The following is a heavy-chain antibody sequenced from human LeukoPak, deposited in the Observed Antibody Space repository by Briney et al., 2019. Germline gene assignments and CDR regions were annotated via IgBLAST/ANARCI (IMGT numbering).Heavy chain of an antibody. CDR1: GFTFSDYY. Sequence: GGSLRLSCAASGFTFSDYYMSWIRQAPGKGLEWVSYISSSSSYTNYADPVKGRFTISRDNAKNSLYLQMNSLRAEDTAVYYCARQPGYSSGWYDYWGQGTLVTVSS. CDR2: ISSSSSYT. J-gene: IGHJ4*02. CDR3: ARQPGYSSGWYDY. V-gene: IGHV3-11*06. D-gene: IGHD6-19*01.